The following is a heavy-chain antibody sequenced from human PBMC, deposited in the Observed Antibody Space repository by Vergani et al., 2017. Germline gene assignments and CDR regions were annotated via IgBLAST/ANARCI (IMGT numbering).Heavy chain of an antibody. CDR2: ISSSSSYI. D-gene: IGHD2-15*01. V-gene: IGHV3-21*01. Sequence: EVQLLESGGGLVQPGRSLRLSCAASGFTFSSYSMNWVRQAPGKGLEWVSSISSSSSYIYYADSVKGRFTISRDNAKNSLYLQMNSLRAEDTAVYYCARGWWSSNDAFDIWGQGTMVTVSS. CDR3: ARGWWSSNDAFDI. CDR1: GFTFSSYS. J-gene: IGHJ3*02.